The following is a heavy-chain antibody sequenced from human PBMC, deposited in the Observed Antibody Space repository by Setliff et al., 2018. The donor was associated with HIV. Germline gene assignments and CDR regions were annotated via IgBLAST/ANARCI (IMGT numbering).Heavy chain of an antibody. V-gene: IGHV1-46*01. CDR3: ARSTTAD. CDR2: INPSGGQR. D-gene: IGHD4-17*01. J-gene: IGHJ4*02. Sequence: ASVKVSCKASGYTFTNYFVHWVRQAPGQGLEWMGMINPSGGQRSFAQKFQGRITVATATSTATSISTAYMELSRLRSDDTALYYCARSTTADWGQGTMVTVSS. CDR1: GYTFTNYF.